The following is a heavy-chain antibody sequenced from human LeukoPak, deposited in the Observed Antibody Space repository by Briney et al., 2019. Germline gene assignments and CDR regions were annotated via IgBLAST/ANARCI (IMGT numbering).Heavy chain of an antibody. CDR1: GGSLSSSSYY. Sequence: PSETLSLTCTVSGGSLSSSSYYWGWIRQPPGKGLEWIGSIYYSGSTYYNPSLKSRVTISVDTSKNQFSLKLSSVTAADTAVYYCARHVIRSSGNFDYWGQGTLVTVSS. CDR3: ARHVIRSSGNFDY. J-gene: IGHJ4*02. V-gene: IGHV4-39*01. CDR2: IYYSGST. D-gene: IGHD6-19*01.